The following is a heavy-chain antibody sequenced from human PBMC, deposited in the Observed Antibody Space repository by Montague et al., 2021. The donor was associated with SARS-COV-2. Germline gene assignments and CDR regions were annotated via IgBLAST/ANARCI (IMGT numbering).Heavy chain of an antibody. D-gene: IGHD2-2*01. V-gene: IGHV3-74*01. CDR1: GFTLSSYW. J-gene: IGHJ4*02. CDR3: ARNCRSSSRTNWGY. Sequence: SLRLSCAASGFTLSSYWMHWVRQAPGKGLVWVSRINSDGSNTNYADSVKGRFTISRDNAKNTLYLQMISLRVEDTAVYYCARNCRSSSRTNWGYWGQGTLVTVSS. CDR2: INSDGSNT.